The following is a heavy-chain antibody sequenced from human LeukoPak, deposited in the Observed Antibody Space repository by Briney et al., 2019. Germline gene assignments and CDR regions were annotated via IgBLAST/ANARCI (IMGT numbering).Heavy chain of an antibody. J-gene: IGHJ4*02. CDR3: AKDLTKWGNDVGLLFDY. CDR2: ISGSGGST. D-gene: IGHD2-8*01. V-gene: IGHV3-23*01. CDR1: GFTFSSYA. Sequence: QAGGSLRLSCAASGFTFSSYAMSWVRQAPGKGLEWVSAISGSGGSTYYADSVEGRFTISRDNSKNTLYLQMNSLRAEDTAVYYCAKDLTKWGNDVGLLFDYGGQGTLVTVSS.